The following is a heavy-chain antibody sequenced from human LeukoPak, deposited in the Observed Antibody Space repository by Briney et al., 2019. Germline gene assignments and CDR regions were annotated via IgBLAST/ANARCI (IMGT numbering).Heavy chain of an antibody. V-gene: IGHV1-8*03. J-gene: IGHJ6*03. Sequence: ASVKVSCKASGYTFTSYDINWVRQATGQGLEWMGWMNPNSGNTGYAQKFQGRVTITRNTSISTAYMELSSLRSEDTAVYYCAXXXXXXXXTPLSGYYYYYMDVWGKGTTVTVSS. CDR2: MNPNSGNT. CDR1: GYTFTSYD. D-gene: IGHD3-10*01. CDR3: AXXXXXXXXTPLSGYYYYYMDV.